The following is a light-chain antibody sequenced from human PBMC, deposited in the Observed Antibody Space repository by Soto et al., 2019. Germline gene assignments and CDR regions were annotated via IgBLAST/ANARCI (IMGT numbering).Light chain of an antibody. CDR1: QTVSSN. CDR3: QQYNNWPPFP. CDR2: GAS. J-gene: IGKJ3*01. V-gene: IGKV3-15*01. Sequence: EVVMTQSPATLSVSPGESATLSCRASQTVSSNLAWYQHKPGQAPRLLIYGASTRATGIPARFSGSGSGTDFTLTINNLQSEDSAVYFCQQYNNWPPFPSGPGTKVDIK.